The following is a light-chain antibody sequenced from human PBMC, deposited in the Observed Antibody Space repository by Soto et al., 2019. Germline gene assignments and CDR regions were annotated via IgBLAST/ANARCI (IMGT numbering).Light chain of an antibody. CDR1: KLGDKY. V-gene: IGLV3-1*01. CDR3: QAWDSSNVV. Sequence: SYELTQPPSVSVSPGQTASITCSGDKLGDKYACWYQQKPGQSPVLVIYQDSKWPSGIPERISGSKSGNTATLTISGTQAMDEADYYCQAWDSSNVVFGGGTKLTVL. CDR2: QDS. J-gene: IGLJ2*01.